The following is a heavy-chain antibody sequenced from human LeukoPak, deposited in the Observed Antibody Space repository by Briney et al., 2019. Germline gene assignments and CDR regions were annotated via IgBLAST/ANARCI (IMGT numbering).Heavy chain of an antibody. V-gene: IGHV1-69*04. CDR1: GGTFSSYA. Sequence: SVKVSCKASGGTFSSYAISWVRQAPGQGLEWMGRIIPSFGIANYAQKFQGRVTITADKSTSTAYMELSSLRSEDTAVYYCARVSTQEPKDITIFGVVTYTHLDYGMDVWGQGTAVTVSS. D-gene: IGHD3-3*01. CDR3: ARVSTQEPKDITIFGVVTYTHLDYGMDV. J-gene: IGHJ6*02. CDR2: IIPSFGIA.